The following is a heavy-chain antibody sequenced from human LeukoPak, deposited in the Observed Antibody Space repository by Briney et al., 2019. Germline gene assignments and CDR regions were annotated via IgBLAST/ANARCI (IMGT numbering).Heavy chain of an antibody. CDR1: GFTFSNYG. CDR3: ARGVMGYSSGWYHYYYYMDV. D-gene: IGHD6-19*01. V-gene: IGHV4-34*01. J-gene: IGHJ6*03. CDR2: INHSGST. Sequence: GSLRLSCAASGFTFSNYGIHWVRQAPGKGLEWIGEINHSGSTNYNPSLKSRVIISVDTSKNQFSLKLSSVTAADTAVYYCARGVMGYSSGWYHYYYYMDVWGKGTTVTVSS.